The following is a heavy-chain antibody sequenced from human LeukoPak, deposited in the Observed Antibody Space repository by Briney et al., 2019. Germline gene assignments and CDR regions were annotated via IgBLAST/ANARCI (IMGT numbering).Heavy chain of an antibody. CDR1: GFTFSRSW. V-gene: IGHV3-7*04. CDR2: IDQDGSGK. D-gene: IGHD1-1*01. CDR3: ARVQTGMTNWFDP. J-gene: IGHJ5*02. Sequence: AGSLSLSCAASGFTFSRSWMSWVRQAPGKGLEWVANIDQDGSGKYYVNSVKGRFTISRDTAKNSLYLQMNSLRAEDTAVYYCARVQTGMTNWFDPWGQGALVTVSS.